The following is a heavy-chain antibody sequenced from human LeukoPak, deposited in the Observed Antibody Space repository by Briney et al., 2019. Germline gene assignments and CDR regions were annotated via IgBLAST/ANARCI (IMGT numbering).Heavy chain of an antibody. V-gene: IGHV1-18*01. CDR1: GYTFTSYG. CDR3: ARGKRGYCTNGVCWGYDY. J-gene: IGHJ4*02. CDR2: ISAYNGNT. D-gene: IGHD2-8*01. Sequence: GASVKVSCKASGYTFTSYGISWVRQAPGQGLEWMGWISAYNGNTKYAQKFQGRVTMTTDTSTSTAYMELRSLRSDDTAVYYCARGKRGYCTNGVCWGYDYWGQGTLVTVSS.